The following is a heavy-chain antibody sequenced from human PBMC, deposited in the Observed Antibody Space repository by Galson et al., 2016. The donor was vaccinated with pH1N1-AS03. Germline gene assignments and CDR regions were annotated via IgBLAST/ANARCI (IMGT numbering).Heavy chain of an antibody. D-gene: IGHD5-12*01. V-gene: IGHV3-23*01. CDR1: GFTFNSFA. CDR2: ISGGGGTT. CDR3: AKLDFSGYDVGGFDT. J-gene: IGHJ3*02. Sequence: SLRLSCAASGFTFNSFAMGWVRQAPGKGLEWVSIISGGGGTTSYADSVKGRFTISRDNSKNTLYLQTNSLRAEDTAIYYCAKLDFSGYDVGGFDTWGQGTMVTVSS.